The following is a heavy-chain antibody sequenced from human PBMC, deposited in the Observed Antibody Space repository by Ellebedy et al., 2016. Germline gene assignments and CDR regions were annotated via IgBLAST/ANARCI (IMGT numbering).Heavy chain of an antibody. CDR3: ARAVRLLPPEW. CDR2: IDYSGTT. Sequence: SGDPISTGSYFWNWIRQTPGRGLEWLGSIDYSGTTYHNPALRSRVTISLDMANNQFFLKLTSVTAADMAVYYCARAVRLLPPEWWGQGTLVIVSS. J-gene: IGHJ4*02. CDR1: GDPISTGSYF. D-gene: IGHD3-3*01. V-gene: IGHV4-39*01.